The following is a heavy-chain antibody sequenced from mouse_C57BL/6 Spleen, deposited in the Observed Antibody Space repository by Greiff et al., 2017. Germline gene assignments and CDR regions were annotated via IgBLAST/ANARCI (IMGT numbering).Heavy chain of an antibody. CDR1: GFTFSDYG. D-gene: IGHD1-1*01. CDR3: ARLYGSSYEGYFEV. V-gene: IGHV5-17*01. J-gene: IGHJ1*03. CDR2: ISSGSSTI. Sequence: DVMLVESGGGLVKPGGSLKLSCAASGFTFSDYGMHWVRQAPEKGLEWVAYISSGSSTIYYADTVKGRFTISRDNAKNTLFLQMTSLRSEDTAMYYCARLYGSSYEGYFEVWGTGTTVTVSS.